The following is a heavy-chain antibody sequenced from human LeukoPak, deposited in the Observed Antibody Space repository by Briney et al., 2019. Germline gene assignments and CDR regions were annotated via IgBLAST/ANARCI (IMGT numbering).Heavy chain of an antibody. CDR2: IYYSGST. D-gene: IGHD4-23*01. Sequence: SETLSLTCTVSGGSISNYYWSWIRQPPGKGLEWIGYIYYSGSTNYNPSLKSRVTISVDTSKNQFSLNLSSVTAADTAVYYCAREGYGGNFDYWGQGTLVTVSS. J-gene: IGHJ4*02. CDR3: AREGYGGNFDY. V-gene: IGHV4-59*01. CDR1: GGSISNYY.